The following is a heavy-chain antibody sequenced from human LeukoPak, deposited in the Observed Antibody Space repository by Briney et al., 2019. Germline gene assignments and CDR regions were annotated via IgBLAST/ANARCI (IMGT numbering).Heavy chain of an antibody. CDR2: IDYSGST. CDR3: ARDQNSVATTYYFDY. J-gene: IGHJ4*02. V-gene: IGHV4-39*07. D-gene: IGHD5-12*01. Sequence: SETLSLTCTVSGGSISSSDYYWGWIRQPPGQGLEWMGSIDYSGSTYSNPSLKSRVTVSVDTSKNQFSLKLSSVTAADTAVYYCARDQNSVATTYYFDYWGQGTLVTVSS. CDR1: GGSISSSDYY.